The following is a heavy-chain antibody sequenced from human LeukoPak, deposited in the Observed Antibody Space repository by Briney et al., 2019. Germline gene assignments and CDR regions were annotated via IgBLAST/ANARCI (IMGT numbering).Heavy chain of an antibody. CDR1: GGTFSSYA. CDR3: ARGYEYGSYDF. J-gene: IGHJ4*02. CDR2: INLKSAGT. Sequence: ASVKVSCNASGGTFSSYAISWVRQAPGQGLEWMGWINLKSAGTNYAQKFQGRVTMTRDTSISTVYMELSSLRSDDTAVYYCARGYEYGSYDFWGQGTLVTVSS. D-gene: IGHD2-15*01. V-gene: IGHV1-2*02.